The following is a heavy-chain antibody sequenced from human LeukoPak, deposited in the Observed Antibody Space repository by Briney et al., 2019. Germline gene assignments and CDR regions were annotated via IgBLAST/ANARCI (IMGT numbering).Heavy chain of an antibody. CDR1: GYTFTSYG. CDR2: ISAYNGNT. J-gene: IGHJ3*02. D-gene: IGHD3-22*01. Sequence: ASVKVSCKASGYTFTSYGISWVRQAPGQGLEWMGWISAYNGNTNYAQKLQGRVTITTDTSTSTAYMELGSLRSDDTAVYYCARVVTTIVVVITTAENAIDIWGQGTMVTVSS. CDR3: ARVVTTIVVVITTAENAIDI. V-gene: IGHV1-18*01.